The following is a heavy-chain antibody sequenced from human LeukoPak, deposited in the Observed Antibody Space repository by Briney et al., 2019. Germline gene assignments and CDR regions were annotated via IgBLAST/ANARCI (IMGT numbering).Heavy chain of an antibody. V-gene: IGHV4-30-2*01. CDR2: IYHSGST. CDR3: ARGVRGYSYDPYYFDY. J-gene: IGHJ4*02. D-gene: IGHD5-18*01. Sequence: SETLSLTCTVSGGSISSGGYSWSWIRQPPGKGLEWIGYIYHSGSTYYNPSLKSRVTISVDRSKNQFSLKLSSVTAADTAVYYCARGVRGYSYDPYYFDYWGQGTLVTVSS. CDR1: GGSISSGGYS.